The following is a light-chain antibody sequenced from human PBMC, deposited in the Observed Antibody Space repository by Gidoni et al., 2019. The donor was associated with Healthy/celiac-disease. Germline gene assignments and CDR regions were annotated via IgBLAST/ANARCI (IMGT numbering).Light chain of an antibody. J-gene: IGKJ1*01. CDR1: QSVSSSY. CDR3: QQYGSSPGT. Sequence: EIVLTQSPGTLSLSPGERATLSFRASQSVSSSYLAWYQQKPGQAPRLLIYGASSRATGIPDRFSGSGSGTDFTLTISRLEPEDFAVYYCQQYGSSPGTFXHXTKVEIK. CDR2: GAS. V-gene: IGKV3-20*01.